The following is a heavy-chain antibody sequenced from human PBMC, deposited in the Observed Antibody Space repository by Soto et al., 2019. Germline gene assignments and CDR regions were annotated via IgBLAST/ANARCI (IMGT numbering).Heavy chain of an antibody. CDR3: ARDMDDYDFWSGYYHPNWFDP. V-gene: IGHV1-2*02. J-gene: IGHJ5*02. CDR2: INPNSGGT. D-gene: IGHD3-3*01. Sequence: ASVKVSCKASGYTFTSYGISWVRQAPGQGLEWMGWINPNSGGTNYAQKFQGRVTMTRDTSISTAYMELSRLRSDDTAVYYCARDMDDYDFWSGYYHPNWFDPWGQGTLVTVSS. CDR1: GYTFTSYG.